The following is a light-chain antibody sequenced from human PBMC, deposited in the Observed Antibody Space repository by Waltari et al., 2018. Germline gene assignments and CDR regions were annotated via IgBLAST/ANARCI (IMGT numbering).Light chain of an antibody. V-gene: IGLV2-14*01. CDR1: SSDVGGYNY. J-gene: IGLJ3*02. CDR3: SSYTSSSLWV. Sequence: QSALTQPASVSGSPGQSITISCTGTSSDVGGYNYVSWYQQHPGKAPKLMIYEVSNRPSGFSNRFSGSKSGNTASLTISGLQAEDEADYYCSSYTSSSLWVFGGGTKLTVL. CDR2: EVS.